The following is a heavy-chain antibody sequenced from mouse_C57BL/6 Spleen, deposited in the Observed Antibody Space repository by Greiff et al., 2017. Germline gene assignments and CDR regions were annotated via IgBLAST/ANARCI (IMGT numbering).Heavy chain of an antibody. CDR2: IHPNSGTI. J-gene: IGHJ2*01. V-gene: IGHV1-64*01. CDR1: GYTFNSYW. CDR3: AEHALFDY. Sequence: QVQLQQPGAELVKPGASVKLSCTASGYTFNSYWMHWVMQRPGQGLEWIGMIHPNSGTINYNEKFKSKATMTVAKSSSTAYLQLSSLTSEDSAVFYCAEHALFDYWGQGTLLTVSS.